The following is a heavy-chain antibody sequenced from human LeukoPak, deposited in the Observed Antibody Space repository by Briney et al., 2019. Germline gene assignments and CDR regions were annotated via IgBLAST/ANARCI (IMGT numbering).Heavy chain of an antibody. J-gene: IGHJ4*02. V-gene: IGHV3-15*01. CDR2: IKSKTDGGTT. CDR1: GFTFSNAW. D-gene: IGHD3-16*02. CDR3: TTDPTEQKIMITFGGVIDRDY. Sequence: GGSLRLSCAASGFTFSNAWMSWVRQAPGKGLEWVGRIKSKTDGGTTDYAAPVKGRFTISRDDSKNTLYLQMNSLKTEDTAVYYCTTDPTEQKIMITFGGVIDRDYWGQGTLVTVSS.